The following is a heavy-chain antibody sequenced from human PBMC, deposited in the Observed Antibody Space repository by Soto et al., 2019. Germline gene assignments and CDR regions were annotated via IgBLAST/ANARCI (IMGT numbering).Heavy chain of an antibody. CDR2: INPNSGGT. V-gene: IGHV1-2*02. Sequence: GASVKVSCKASGYTFTGYYMHWVRQAPGQGREWMGWINPNSGGTNYAQKFQGRVTMTRDTSISTAYMELSRLRSDDTAVYYCAAGRRYYYYYGMDVWGQGTTVTVSS. D-gene: IGHD1-26*01. J-gene: IGHJ6*02. CDR1: GYTFTGYY. CDR3: AAGRRYYYYYGMDV.